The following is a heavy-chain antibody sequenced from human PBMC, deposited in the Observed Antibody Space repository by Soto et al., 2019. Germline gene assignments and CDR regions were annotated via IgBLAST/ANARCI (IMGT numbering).Heavy chain of an antibody. CDR3: ARDDDYGDNGLDY. V-gene: IGHV3-33*01. CDR1: GFSCSSYG. CDR2: IMDDGSDK. D-gene: IGHD4-17*01. Sequence: QVQLVESGGGVVQRGGSLRLCWAASGFSCSSYGMHWVRQAPGKGLEWVAVIMDDGSDKDYTDAVKGRFTISRDNSKNTLYLEMNSLRAEDTAVYYCARDDDYGDNGLDYWGQGTLVTVSS. J-gene: IGHJ4*02.